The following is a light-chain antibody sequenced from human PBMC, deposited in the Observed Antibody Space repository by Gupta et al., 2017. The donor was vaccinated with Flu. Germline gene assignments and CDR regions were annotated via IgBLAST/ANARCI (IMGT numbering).Light chain of an antibody. Sequence: EIVLTQFPVTLSLSPGERAILSGRAVQSVDTSLAWSQHKPGQAPRLLIYDASKRAPGTPVRFSGSGSGTHFTLTINSLQPEDSAVYYCRQRSNWPPTFGGGTKVEI. V-gene: IGKV3-11*01. J-gene: IGKJ4*01. CDR2: DAS. CDR3: RQRSNWPPT. CDR1: QSVDTS.